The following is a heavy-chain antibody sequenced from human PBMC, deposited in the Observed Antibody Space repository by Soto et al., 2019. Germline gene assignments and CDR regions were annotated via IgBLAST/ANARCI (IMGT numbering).Heavy chain of an antibody. CDR2: IIPIFGTA. D-gene: IGHD2-21*02. V-gene: IGHV1-69*01. Sequence: XKAXGGTFSSYAISWVRQAPGQGREWMGGIIPIFGTANYAQKFQGRVTITAAESTSTAYMELSSLRSEDTAVYYCARDRLAYCGGDCYLFDYWGQGTLVTVSS. J-gene: IGHJ4*02. CDR3: ARDRLAYCGGDCYLFDY. CDR1: GGTFSSYA.